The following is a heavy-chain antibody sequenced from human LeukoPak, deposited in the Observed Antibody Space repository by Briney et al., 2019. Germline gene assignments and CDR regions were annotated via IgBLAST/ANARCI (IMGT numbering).Heavy chain of an antibody. V-gene: IGHV3-21*05. CDR1: GFTFSIYA. CDR3: ARGQVVAN. Sequence: PGGSLRLSCAASGFTFSIYAMTWVRQAPGKGLEWVSYISSSSSHTNYADSVKGRFTISRDNAKNSLYLQMNSLRAEDTAVYYCARGQVVANWGQGTLVTVSS. J-gene: IGHJ4*02. D-gene: IGHD2-15*01. CDR2: ISSSSSHT.